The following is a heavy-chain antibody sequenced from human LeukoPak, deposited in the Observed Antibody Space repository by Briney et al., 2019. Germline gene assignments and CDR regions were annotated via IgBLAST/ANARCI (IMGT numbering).Heavy chain of an antibody. D-gene: IGHD6-19*01. CDR1: GFTFSSYG. CDR3: AKDLTAVAGTKYYFDY. Sequence: GGSLRLSCAASGFTFSSYGMHWVRQAPGKGLEWVAVISYDGSNKYYADSVKGQFTISRDNSKNTLYLQMNSLRAEDTAVYYCAKDLTAVAGTKYYFDYWGQGTLVTVSS. J-gene: IGHJ4*02. V-gene: IGHV3-30*18. CDR2: ISYDGSNK.